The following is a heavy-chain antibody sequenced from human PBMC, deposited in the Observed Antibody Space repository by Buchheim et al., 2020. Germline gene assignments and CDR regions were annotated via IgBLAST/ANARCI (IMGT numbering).Heavy chain of an antibody. D-gene: IGHD4-17*01. V-gene: IGHV3-11*06. J-gene: IGHJ6*02. CDR3: ARVHWGEYDQYYGLDV. CDR1: VFDFIYFY. Sequence: VRLVESGGGVVKPVVSLILSCAVSVFDFIYFYITWIRQAPGKGLEWVSYICGGSYYICYADTVPRRILISRDNAQNSPSLQMNNLRAEDTAVYYCARVHWGEYDQYYGLDVWGQGTT. CDR2: ICGGSYYI.